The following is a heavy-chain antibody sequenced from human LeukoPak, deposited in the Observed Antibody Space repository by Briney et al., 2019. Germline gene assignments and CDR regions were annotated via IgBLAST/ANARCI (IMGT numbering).Heavy chain of an antibody. CDR1: GFTFSTYA. J-gene: IGHJ4*02. CDR3: VKALGQWLVYYFDY. Sequence: GGSLRPSCSASGFTFSTYAMHWVRQAPGKGLEYVSAISNNGGSTYYADSVKGRFTISRDNSKNTLYLQMSSLRTEDTAVYYCVKALGQWLVYYFDYWGQGTLVTVSS. CDR2: ISNNGGST. D-gene: IGHD6-19*01. V-gene: IGHV3-64D*09.